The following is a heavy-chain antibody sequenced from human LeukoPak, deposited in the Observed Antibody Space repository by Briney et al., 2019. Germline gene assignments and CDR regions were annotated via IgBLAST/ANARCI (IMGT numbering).Heavy chain of an antibody. V-gene: IGHV3-23*01. CDR3: AKVLSKIYIYGPFDY. CDR1: GFTFRDFA. Sequence: GGSLRLSYAASGFTFRDFAMTWVRQAPGKGPEWVSTFSAGGNRTYYADSVKGRFIITRDNSKNTLYLQMNSLRAEDTAIYYCAKVLSKIYIYGPFDYWGQGSLVTVSS. CDR2: FSAGGNRT. D-gene: IGHD3-10*01. J-gene: IGHJ4*02.